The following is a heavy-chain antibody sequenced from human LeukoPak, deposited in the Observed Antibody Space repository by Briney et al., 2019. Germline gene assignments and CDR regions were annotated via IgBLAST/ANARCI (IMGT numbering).Heavy chain of an antibody. D-gene: IGHD3-22*01. CDR3: ARYPAYYYDSSGYNNWFDP. CDR1: GGSISSGSYY. CDR2: IYTSGSN. V-gene: IGHV4-61*02. J-gene: IGHJ5*02. Sequence: SETLSLTCTVSGGSISSGSYYWSWIRQPAGKGLAWIGRIYTSGSNNYTPSLKSRVTISVDTSKNQFSLKLSSVTAADTAVYYCARYPAYYYDSSGYNNWFDPWGQGTLVSVSS.